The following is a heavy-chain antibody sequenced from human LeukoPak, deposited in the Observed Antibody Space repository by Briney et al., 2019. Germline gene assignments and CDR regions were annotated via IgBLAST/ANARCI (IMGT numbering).Heavy chain of an antibody. V-gene: IGHV1-18*01. Sequence: ASVKVSCKASGYTFTSYGISWVRQAPGQGLEWMGWISAYNGNTNYAQKLQGRVTMTTDTSTSTAYMELRSLRSDDTAVYYCAREPIITSQNIVGVDYWGQGTLVTVSS. CDR2: ISAYNGNT. CDR3: AREPIITSQNIVGVDY. J-gene: IGHJ4*02. D-gene: IGHD2/OR15-2a*01. CDR1: GYTFTSYG.